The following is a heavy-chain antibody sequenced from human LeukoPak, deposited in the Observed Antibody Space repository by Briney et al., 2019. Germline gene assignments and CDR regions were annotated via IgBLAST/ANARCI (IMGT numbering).Heavy chain of an antibody. Sequence: GGSLRLSCAASGFTFTNYGMHWVRQAPGKGLEWVAFIRSDGSNKYYAHSVKGRFSISRDNAKNSLYLQMNSLRAEDTAVYYCAKDSGVGMATTFSILDIWGQGTVVTVSS. CDR1: GFTFTNYG. D-gene: IGHD5-24*01. CDR3: AKDSGVGMATTFSILDI. J-gene: IGHJ3*02. V-gene: IGHV3-30*02. CDR2: IRSDGSNK.